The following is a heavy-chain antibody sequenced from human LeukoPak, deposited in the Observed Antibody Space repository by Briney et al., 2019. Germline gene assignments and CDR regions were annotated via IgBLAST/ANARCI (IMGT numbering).Heavy chain of an antibody. CDR1: GFTFSSYG. D-gene: IGHD6-13*01. V-gene: IGHV3-30*02. Sequence: GGSLRLSCAASGFTFSSYGMHWVRQAPGKGLEWVAFIRYDGSNKYYADSVKGRFTISRDNSKNTLYLQMNSLRAEDTAVYYCAQLVQYSSSPYDAFDIWGQGTMVTVSS. J-gene: IGHJ3*02. CDR2: IRYDGSNK. CDR3: AQLVQYSSSPYDAFDI.